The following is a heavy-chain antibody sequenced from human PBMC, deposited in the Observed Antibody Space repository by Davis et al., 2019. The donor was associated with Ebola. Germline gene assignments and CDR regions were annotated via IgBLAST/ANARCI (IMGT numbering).Heavy chain of an antibody. D-gene: IGHD3-3*01. CDR1: GGSISSHY. Sequence: PSETLSLTCTVSGGSISSHYWSWIRQPPGKGLEWIGEINHSGSTNYNPSLKSRVTISVDTSKNQFSLKLSSVTAADTAVYYCARRYYDFWSGPWGWFDPWGQGTLVTVSS. CDR2: INHSGST. CDR3: ARRYYDFWSGPWGWFDP. V-gene: IGHV4-34*01. J-gene: IGHJ5*02.